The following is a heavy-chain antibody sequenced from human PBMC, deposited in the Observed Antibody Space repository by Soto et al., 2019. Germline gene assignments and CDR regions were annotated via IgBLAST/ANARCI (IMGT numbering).Heavy chain of an antibody. CDR3: ARDQSVDDFWSGYYTGDAFDI. D-gene: IGHD3-3*01. V-gene: IGHV3-33*01. CDR1: GFTFSSYG. J-gene: IGHJ3*02. CDR2: IWYDGSNK. Sequence: GGSLRLSCAASGFTFSSYGMHWVRQAPGKGLEWVAVIWYDGSNKYYADSVKGRFTISRDNAKNTLYLQMNSLRAEDTAVYYCARDQSVDDFWSGYYTGDAFDIWGQGTMVTVSS.